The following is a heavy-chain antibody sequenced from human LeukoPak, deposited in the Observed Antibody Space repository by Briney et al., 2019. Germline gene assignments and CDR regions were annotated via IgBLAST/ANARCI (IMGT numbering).Heavy chain of an antibody. CDR3: ARDHSGTVVTD. CDR1: GGSISSGDYY. Sequence: PSETLSLTCTVSGGSISSGDYYWSWIRQPPGKGLEWIGYIYYSGSTYCNPSLKSRVTISVDTSKNQFSLKLSSVTAADTAVYYCARDHSGTVVTDWGQGTLVTVSS. V-gene: IGHV4-30-4*01. J-gene: IGHJ4*02. CDR2: IYYSGST. D-gene: IGHD4-23*01.